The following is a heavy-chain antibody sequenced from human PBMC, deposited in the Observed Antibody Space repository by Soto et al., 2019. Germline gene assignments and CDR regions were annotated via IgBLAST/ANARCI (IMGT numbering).Heavy chain of an antibody. Sequence: QVQLVQSGAELKKPGSSVKVSCKSSGGTFSNYAVSWVRQVPGQGLEWMGGIIPIFNTPNYAQKFQGRVTFTADESTGTAYMELSRLRSEDTAVYYCASRPRNGYNRWGQGTLVTVSS. J-gene: IGHJ4*02. V-gene: IGHV1-69*01. CDR3: ASRPRNGYNR. CDR2: IIPIFNTP. CDR1: GGTFSNYA. D-gene: IGHD5-12*01.